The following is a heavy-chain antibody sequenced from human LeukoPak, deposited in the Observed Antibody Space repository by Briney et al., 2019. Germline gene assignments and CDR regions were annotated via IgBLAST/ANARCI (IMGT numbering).Heavy chain of an antibody. CDR2: IYHSGST. CDR3: ARHGPESSSWPNWFDP. D-gene: IGHD6-13*01. Sequence: SETLSLTCAVFGYSISSGYSWGWIRQPPGKGLEWIGSIYHSGSTYYNPSLKSRVTLSVDTSKSQFSLKLSSVTAADTAVYYCARHGPESSSWPNWFDPWGQGTLVTVSS. J-gene: IGHJ5*02. CDR1: GYSISSGYS. V-gene: IGHV4-38-2*01.